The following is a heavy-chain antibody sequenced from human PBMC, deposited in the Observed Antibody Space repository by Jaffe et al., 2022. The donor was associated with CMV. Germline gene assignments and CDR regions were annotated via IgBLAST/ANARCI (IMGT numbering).Heavy chain of an antibody. D-gene: IGHD5-12*01. CDR2: IDWDDDK. V-gene: IGHV2-70*01. CDR1: GFSLSTSGMC. CDR3: ARMRMGLGYSGYDY. J-gene: IGHJ4*02. Sequence: QVTLRESGPALVKPTQTLTLTCTFSGFSLSTSGMCVSWIRQPPGKALEWLALIDWDDDKYYSTSLKTRLTISKDTSKNQVVLTMTNMDPVDTATYYCARMRMGLGYSGYDYWGQGTLVTVSS.